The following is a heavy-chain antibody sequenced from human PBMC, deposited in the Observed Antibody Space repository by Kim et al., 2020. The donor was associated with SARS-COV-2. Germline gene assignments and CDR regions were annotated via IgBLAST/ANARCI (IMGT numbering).Heavy chain of an antibody. V-gene: IGHV1-18*01. Sequence: AQKVQGRVTMTTDTSTSTAYMELRSLRSDDTAVYYCARRGDSSGYYPFDYWGQGTLVTVSS. J-gene: IGHJ4*02. CDR3: ARRGDSSGYYPFDY. D-gene: IGHD3-22*01.